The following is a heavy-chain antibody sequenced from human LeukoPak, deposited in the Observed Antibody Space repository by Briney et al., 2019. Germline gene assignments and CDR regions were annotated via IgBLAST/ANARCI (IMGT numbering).Heavy chain of an antibody. CDR2: IYSGGST. J-gene: IGHJ4*02. CDR1: GFTVSSNY. Sequence: PGGSLRLSCAASGFTVSSNYMSWVRQAPGKGLEWASVIYSGGSTYYADSVKGRFTISRDNSKSTLYLQMNSLRAEDTAVYYCASPVITFGGVIDWGQGTLVTVSS. V-gene: IGHV3-66*01. D-gene: IGHD3-16*01. CDR3: ASPVITFGGVID.